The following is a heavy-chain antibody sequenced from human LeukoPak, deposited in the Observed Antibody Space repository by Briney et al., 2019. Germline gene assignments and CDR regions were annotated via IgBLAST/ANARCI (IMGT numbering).Heavy chain of an antibody. CDR1: GFTFSNTW. CDR3: ATLTVRGVINI. CDR2: IQSKTDGGTT. D-gene: IGHD3-10*01. V-gene: IGHV3-15*01. J-gene: IGHJ4*02. Sequence: AGGSLRLSCAASGFTFSNTWMNWVRQAPGKGLGWVGRIQSKTDGGTTEYAAPVKGRFTISRDDSKTTLYLQMNSLKTEDTAVYYCATLTVRGVINIWGQGTLVTVSS.